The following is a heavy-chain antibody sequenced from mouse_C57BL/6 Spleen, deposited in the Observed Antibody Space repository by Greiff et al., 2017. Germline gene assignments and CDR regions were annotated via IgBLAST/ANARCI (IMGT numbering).Heavy chain of an antibody. CDR3: ASPSSPYAMDY. D-gene: IGHD1-1*01. CDR2: IRNKANGYTT. V-gene: IGHV7-3*01. J-gene: IGHJ4*01. Sequence: EVHLVESGGGLVQPGGSLSLSCAASGFTFTDYYMSWVRQPPGKALEWLGFIRNKANGYTTEYSASVKGRFTISRDNSQSILYLQMNALRAEDSATYYCASPSSPYAMDYWGQGTSVTVSS. CDR1: GFTFTDYY.